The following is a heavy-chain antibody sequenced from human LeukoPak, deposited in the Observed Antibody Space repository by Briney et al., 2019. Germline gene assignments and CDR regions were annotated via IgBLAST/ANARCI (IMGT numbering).Heavy chain of an antibody. CDR3: ARGLMMAVAGRGEFHY. D-gene: IGHD6-13*01. CDR2: IYYSGST. CDR1: GGSISSYY. Sequence: KPSETLSLTCTVSGGSISSYYWSWIRQPPGKGLEWIGYIYYSGSTNYNPSLKSRVTISVDTSKHQFSLKLSSVTAADTAVYYCARGLMMAVAGRGEFHYWGQGTLVTVSS. J-gene: IGHJ4*02. V-gene: IGHV4-59*01.